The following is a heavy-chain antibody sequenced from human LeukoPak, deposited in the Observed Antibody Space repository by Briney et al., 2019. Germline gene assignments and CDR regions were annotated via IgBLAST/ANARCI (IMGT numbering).Heavy chain of an antibody. CDR3: ARPTTVATGPWFGP. Sequence: SETLSLTCNVSGGSISSSTYFWGWIRQPPGKGLDSIGSIYYSGSTYYNPSLKSRVTISVDSSNNQFSLKLPSVSAADTAVYYCARPTTVATGPWFGPWGQGTLVTVSS. CDR1: GGSISSSTYF. D-gene: IGHD4-23*01. J-gene: IGHJ5*02. V-gene: IGHV4-39*01. CDR2: IYYSGST.